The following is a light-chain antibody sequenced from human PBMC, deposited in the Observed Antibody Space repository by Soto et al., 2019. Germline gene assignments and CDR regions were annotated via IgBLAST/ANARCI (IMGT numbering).Light chain of an antibody. Sequence: EIVLTQSPATLSLSPGETATLSCRASQCFSVYSAWYQQKPGQAPRLLIYDTSNRATGIPARFSGSGSGPDFTLTISSLEPEDFAIYYCQQRNDCPAGYTFDQGTKLEIK. CDR2: DTS. CDR1: QCFSVY. J-gene: IGKJ2*01. CDR3: QQRNDCPAGYT. V-gene: IGKV3-11*01.